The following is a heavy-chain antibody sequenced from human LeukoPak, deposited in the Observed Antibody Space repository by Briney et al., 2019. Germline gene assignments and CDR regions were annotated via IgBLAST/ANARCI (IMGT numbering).Heavy chain of an antibody. D-gene: IGHD3-3*01. V-gene: IGHV3-30*03. Sequence: GGSLRLSCAASGFTFSSYGMHWVRQAPGKGQEWVAVISYDGSNKYYADTVKGRFTISRDNSKNTLYLQMNSLRAEDTAVYYCARERSPKYFNLWGRGTLVTVFS. CDR2: ISYDGSNK. CDR1: GFTFSSYG. CDR3: ARERSPKYFNL. J-gene: IGHJ2*01.